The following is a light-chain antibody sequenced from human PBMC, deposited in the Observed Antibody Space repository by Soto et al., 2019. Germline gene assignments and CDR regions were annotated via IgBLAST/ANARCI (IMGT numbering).Light chain of an antibody. Sequence: EIVMTQSPATLSLSPGERATLSCRASQSVSSSLAWYQQKPGQAPRLLIYGISTRATGIPDRFSGSGSGTEFTLTISSLQSEDFAVYYCQQYNNWLRTFGQGTKVEIK. CDR2: GIS. CDR1: QSVSSS. CDR3: QQYNNWLRT. J-gene: IGKJ1*01. V-gene: IGKV3-15*01.